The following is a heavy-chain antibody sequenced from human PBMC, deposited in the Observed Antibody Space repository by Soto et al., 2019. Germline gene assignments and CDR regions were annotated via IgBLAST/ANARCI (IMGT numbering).Heavy chain of an antibody. CDR1: GLTFRSYW. J-gene: IGHJ3*02. Sequence: GGSLRLSCASSGLTFRSYWMHWVRQAPGKGLVWVSRIDTYGSATKYADSVEGRFTISRDNAKNTLYLQMNSLRAEDTAVYYCARVLKSSGWDNDVFDIWGQGTMVTVSS. D-gene: IGHD6-19*01. CDR2: IDTYGSAT. V-gene: IGHV3-74*03. CDR3: ARVLKSSGWDNDVFDI.